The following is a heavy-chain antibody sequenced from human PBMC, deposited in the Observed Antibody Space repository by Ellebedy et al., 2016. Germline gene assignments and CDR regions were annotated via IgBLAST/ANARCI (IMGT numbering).Heavy chain of an antibody. CDR2: ISVTGDRT. Sequence: GESLKISXAVSGITFSAYAMTWVRQASGKGLEWVSAISVTGDRTYYGDSVKGRFTISRDNSKDTLYLQMSSLRADDTAVYYCAKKDYHKFDIWGQGTMVTVSS. CDR1: GITFSAYA. J-gene: IGHJ3*02. D-gene: IGHD4-11*01. V-gene: IGHV3-23*01. CDR3: AKKDYHKFDI.